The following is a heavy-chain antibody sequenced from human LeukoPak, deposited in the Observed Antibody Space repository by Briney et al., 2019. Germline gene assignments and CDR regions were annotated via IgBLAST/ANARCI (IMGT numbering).Heavy chain of an antibody. CDR2: LGSSSSYI. D-gene: IGHD2-15*01. CDR3: SREYCSGGSCYWGAFDI. V-gene: IGHV3-21*01. CDR1: GFTFSSYS. Sequence: GGSLRLSCVASGFTFSSYSMNWVRQAQGKGLEWVSILGSSSSYINYADSLSGRVTISRDNANNSLYLQVNSLRAEDTAVYYCSREYCSGGSCYWGAFDIWGQGTMVTVSS. J-gene: IGHJ3*02.